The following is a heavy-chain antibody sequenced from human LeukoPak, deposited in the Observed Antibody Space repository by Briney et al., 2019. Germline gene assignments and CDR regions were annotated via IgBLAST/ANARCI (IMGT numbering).Heavy chain of an antibody. CDR1: GFTFDDYA. CDR2: INSDGSST. Sequence: GGSLRLSCAASGFTFDDYAMHWVRQAPGKGLVWVSRINSDGSSTSYADSVKGRFTISRDNAKNTLYLQMNSLRAEDTAVYYCARGEEGTVLLWFGELLNWFDPWGQGTLVTVSS. V-gene: IGHV3-74*01. CDR3: ARGEEGTVLLWFGELLNWFDP. D-gene: IGHD3-10*01. J-gene: IGHJ5*02.